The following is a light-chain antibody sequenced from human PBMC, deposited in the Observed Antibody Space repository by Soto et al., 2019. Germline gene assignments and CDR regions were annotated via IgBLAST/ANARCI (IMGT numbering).Light chain of an antibody. CDR1: QSVFSNSKNRNH. Sequence: VLTPSPDSLAVSQSARATINCKSNQSVFSNSKNRNHLSWYQQKPGQPPRLLIYDASNRATGIPARFSGSGSGTDFTLTISSLEPEDFAVYYCQRRSNWSTTFGQGTKVDIK. CDR2: DAS. V-gene: IGKV3-11*01. CDR3: QRRSNWSTT. J-gene: IGKJ1*01.